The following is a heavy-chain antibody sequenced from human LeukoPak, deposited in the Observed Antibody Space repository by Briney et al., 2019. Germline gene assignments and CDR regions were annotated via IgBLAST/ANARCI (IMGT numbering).Heavy chain of an antibody. Sequence: GGSLRLSCAASGFTFSSYWMSWVRQAPGKGLEWVANIKQDGSESYYVDSVKGRFTFSRDNARNSLFLQMNSLRAEDTAVYYCARLPAYCSSTSCYYDYWGQGTLVTVSS. CDR3: ARLPAYCSSTSCYYDY. D-gene: IGHD2-2*01. CDR2: IKQDGSES. CDR1: GFTFSSYW. V-gene: IGHV3-7*01. J-gene: IGHJ4*02.